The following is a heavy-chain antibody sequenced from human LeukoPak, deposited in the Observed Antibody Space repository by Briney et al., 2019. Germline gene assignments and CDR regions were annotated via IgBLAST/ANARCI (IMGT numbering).Heavy chain of an antibody. Sequence: SETLSLTCTVSGGSISSYYWSWIRQPPGKGLEWIGEINHSGSTNYNPSLKSRVTISVDTSKNQFSLKLSSVTAADTAVYYCASVVVAATRPSPKRQNGQYFQHWGQGTLVTVSS. CDR3: ASVVVAATRPSPKRQNGQYFQH. CDR1: GGSISSYY. V-gene: IGHV4-34*01. J-gene: IGHJ1*01. D-gene: IGHD2-15*01. CDR2: INHSGST.